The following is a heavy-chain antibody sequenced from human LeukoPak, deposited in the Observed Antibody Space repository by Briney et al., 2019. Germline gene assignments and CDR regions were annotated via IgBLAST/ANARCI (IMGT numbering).Heavy chain of an antibody. CDR1: GFILSSSW. Sequence: GGSLRLSCAASGFILSSSWMSSVRQDPGKCLQWEANIRETESEKDYVDSVKGRFTISRDNAKNSLYLQMNSLRAEDTAVYYCAELGITMIGGVWGKGTTVTISS. J-gene: IGHJ6*04. CDR3: AELGITMIGGV. D-gene: IGHD3-10*02. CDR2: IRETESEK. V-gene: IGHV3-7*01.